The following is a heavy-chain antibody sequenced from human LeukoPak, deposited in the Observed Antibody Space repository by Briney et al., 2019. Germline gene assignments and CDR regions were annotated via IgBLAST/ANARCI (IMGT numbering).Heavy chain of an antibody. Sequence: PGGSLRLSCAASGFTFSSYWMHWVRQAPGKGLVWVSRVNSDGTSTTYADSVKGRFTISRDNAKNTLYLQMNSLRAEDTAVYYCARDGHYYYMDVWGKGTTVTVSS. CDR1: GFTFSSYW. CDR3: ARDGHYYYMDV. V-gene: IGHV3-74*01. J-gene: IGHJ6*03. CDR2: VNSDGTST.